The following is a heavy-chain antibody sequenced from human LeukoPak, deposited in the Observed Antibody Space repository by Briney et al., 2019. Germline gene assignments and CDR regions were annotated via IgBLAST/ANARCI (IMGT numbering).Heavy chain of an antibody. CDR2: ISGSGGST. CDR1: GFTFSSYA. Sequence: GSLRLSCAASGFTFSSYAMSWVRQAPGKGLEWVSTISGSGGSTYYADSVKGRFTISRDNSKNTLSLQMSSLRVEDTAVYYCAKGSSSGWSGDYFDYWGQGTLVTVSS. D-gene: IGHD6-19*01. J-gene: IGHJ4*02. CDR3: AKGSSSGWSGDYFDY. V-gene: IGHV3-23*01.